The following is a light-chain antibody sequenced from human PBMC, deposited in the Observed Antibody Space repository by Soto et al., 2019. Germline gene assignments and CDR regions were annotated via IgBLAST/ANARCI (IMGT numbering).Light chain of an antibody. Sequence: IQMTQSPSSLSASIGDRVTITCRASQGIGVRLAWFQQKPGKAPQYLIQSASTLASGVPSRFSGSGSGTDFILTINNLQPEDFATYFCQQSYSTPPWTFGQGTKVDIK. CDR3: QQSYSTPPWT. CDR1: QGIGVR. J-gene: IGKJ1*01. CDR2: SAS. V-gene: IGKV1-12*01.